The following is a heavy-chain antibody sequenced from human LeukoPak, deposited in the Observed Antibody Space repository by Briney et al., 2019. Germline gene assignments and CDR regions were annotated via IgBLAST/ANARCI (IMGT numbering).Heavy chain of an antibody. CDR3: ARLPPRSSGWYVPTERFDP. D-gene: IGHD6-19*01. V-gene: IGHV4-39*01. CDR2: IYYSGST. CDR1: GGSISSSSYY. J-gene: IGHJ5*02. Sequence: PSETLSLTCTVSGGSISSSSYYWGWLRQPPGKGLEWIGSIYYSGSTYYNPSLKSRVTISVDTSKNQFSLKLSAVTAADTAVYYCARLPPRSSGWYVPTERFDPWGQGTLVTVSS.